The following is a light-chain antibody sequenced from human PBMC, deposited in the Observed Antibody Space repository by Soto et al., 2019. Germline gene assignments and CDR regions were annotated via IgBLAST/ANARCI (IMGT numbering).Light chain of an antibody. V-gene: IGLV2-8*01. CDR1: SSDVGGYNF. CDR2: EVS. Sequence: QSALTQPPSASGSPGQSVTISCTGTSSDVGGYNFVSWYQQHPGKAPKLMIYEVSERPSGVPDRFFGSKSGNTASLTVSGLQAEDEAEYHCSSFAGTKNWLFGGGTKLTVL. CDR3: SSFAGTKNWL. J-gene: IGLJ3*02.